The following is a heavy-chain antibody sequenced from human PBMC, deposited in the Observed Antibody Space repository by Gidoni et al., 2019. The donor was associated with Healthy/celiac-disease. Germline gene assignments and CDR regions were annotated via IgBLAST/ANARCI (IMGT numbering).Heavy chain of an antibody. CDR1: GFTCGDDA. CDR2: IRSKAYGGTT. J-gene: IGHJ3*02. V-gene: IGHV3-49*04. D-gene: IGHD6-19*01. CDR3: TRERVAVAGREPPGAFDI. Sequence: EVQLVESGGGLVQPGRSLRLSCTASGFTCGDDAMSWVRQAPGKGLELVGFIRSKAYGGTTEYAASVKGRFTISRDDSKSIAYLQMNSLKTEDTAVYYCTRERVAVAGREPPGAFDIWGQGTMVTVSS.